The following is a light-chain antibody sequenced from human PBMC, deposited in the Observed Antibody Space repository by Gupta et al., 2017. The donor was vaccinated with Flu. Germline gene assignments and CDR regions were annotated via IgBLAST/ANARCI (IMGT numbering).Light chain of an antibody. CDR2: AAS. Sequence: DIQMTQSPSSLSASVGDRVTITCRASQDIRNDLCWFQQKPEKAPKRLIYAASGLKSRVPRRFSGSGSGKEFSLTSISPQDEDFANYYQQHHPNYKTFGQGTKVEIK. J-gene: IGKJ1*01. CDR1: QDIRND. V-gene: IGKV1-17*01. CDR3: QHHPNYKT.